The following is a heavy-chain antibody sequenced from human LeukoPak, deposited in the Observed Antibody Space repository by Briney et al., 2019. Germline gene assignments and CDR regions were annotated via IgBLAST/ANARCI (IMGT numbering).Heavy chain of an antibody. CDR3: ARGRPRLGQLWYYYYYMDV. CDR2: IYYSGCT. Sequence: SETLSLTCTVSGGSISSYYWSWIRQPPGKGLEWIGYIYYSGCTNYNPSLKSRVTISVDTSKNQFPLKLSSVTAADTAVYYCARGRPRLGQLWYYYYYMDVWGKGTTVTVSS. J-gene: IGHJ6*03. V-gene: IGHV4-59*12. CDR1: GGSISSYY. D-gene: IGHD1-1*01.